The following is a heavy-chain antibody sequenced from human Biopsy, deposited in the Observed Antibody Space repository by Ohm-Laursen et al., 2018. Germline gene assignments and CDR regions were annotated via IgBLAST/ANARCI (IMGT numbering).Heavy chain of an antibody. CDR2: IYYSGST. V-gene: IGHV4-59*01. Sequence: SETLSLTCTVSGGSIGSFFWSWIRQPPGKGLERIGYIYYSGSTNYNPSLRSRVTISVDRSKNQFSLELSSVTAADTAVYYCARVGAGAPSIDYFDYWGQGALVTVSS. CDR1: GGSIGSFF. J-gene: IGHJ4*02. D-gene: IGHD1-26*01. CDR3: ARVGAGAPSIDYFDY.